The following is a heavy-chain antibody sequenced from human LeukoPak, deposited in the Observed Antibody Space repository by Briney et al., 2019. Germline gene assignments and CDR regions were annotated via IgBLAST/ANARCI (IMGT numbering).Heavy chain of an antibody. V-gene: IGHV1-46*01. CDR2: INPSGGST. CDR1: KYTFTSYY. Sequence: ASVKVSCKASKYTFTSYYMNWVRQAPGQGLEWVGIINPSGGSTTYAQKFQGIVTMTRDTTTSTVYLEVSSLRSEAAAFYCSARENMGAFDYWGQGTLVSVSS. CDR3: ARENMGAFDY. D-gene: IGHD2/OR15-2a*01. J-gene: IGHJ4*02.